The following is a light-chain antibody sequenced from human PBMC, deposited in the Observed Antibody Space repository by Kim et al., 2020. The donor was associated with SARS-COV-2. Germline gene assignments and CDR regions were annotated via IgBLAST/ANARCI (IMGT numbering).Light chain of an antibody. CDR1: ASNIGGNY. Sequence: QSALTQPPSVSATPGQRVTISCTGSASNIGGNYVFWYQQVPPTAPKLLIFRDNLRPSGVPDRFSGSKSGTSASLAISGLRSEDDGDFYCASWDDSLSGMVFGGGTQLTVL. CDR2: RDN. V-gene: IGLV1-47*01. J-gene: IGLJ2*01. CDR3: ASWDDSLSGMV.